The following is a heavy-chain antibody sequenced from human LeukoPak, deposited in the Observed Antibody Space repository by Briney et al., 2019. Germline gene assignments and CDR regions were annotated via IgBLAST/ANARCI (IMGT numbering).Heavy chain of an antibody. J-gene: IGHJ6*02. CDR3: ASSFLGYCSSTSCYTFDYYGMDV. V-gene: IGHV1-69*08. Sequence: SVKVSCKASGGTFSSYTISWVRQAPGQGLEWMGRIIPILGTANYAQKFQGRVTITADKSTSTAYMELSSLRSEDTAVYYCASSFLGYCSSTSCYTFDYYGMDVWGQGTTVTVSS. CDR2: IIPILGTA. D-gene: IGHD2-2*02. CDR1: GGTFSSYT.